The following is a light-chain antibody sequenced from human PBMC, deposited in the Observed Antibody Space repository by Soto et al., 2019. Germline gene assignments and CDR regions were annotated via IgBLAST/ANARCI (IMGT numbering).Light chain of an antibody. J-gene: IGLJ1*01. CDR1: SSNIGAGYD. Sequence: QSVLTQPPSVSGAPGQRVTISCTGSSSNIGAGYDVHWYQQLPGTAPKLLIYGNTNRPSGVPDRFSVSKSDTSASLAITGLQPEDEADYYCQSYDSSLSGSYVFGTGTKLTVL. V-gene: IGLV1-40*01. CDR2: GNT. CDR3: QSYDSSLSGSYV.